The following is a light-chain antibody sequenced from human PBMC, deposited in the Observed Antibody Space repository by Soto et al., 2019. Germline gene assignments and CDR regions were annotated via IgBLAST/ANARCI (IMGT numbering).Light chain of an antibody. CDR2: DNN. CDR1: SSNIGNNY. CDR3: GTWDSSLSARV. J-gene: IGLJ2*01. V-gene: IGLV1-51*01. Sequence: QSVLTQPPSVSAAPGQKVTISCFASSSNIGNNYVSWYQQLPGTAPKLLIYDNNKRPSGIPDRFSGSKSGTSATLGITGLQTGDEADYYCGTWDSSLSARVFGGGTKLTVL.